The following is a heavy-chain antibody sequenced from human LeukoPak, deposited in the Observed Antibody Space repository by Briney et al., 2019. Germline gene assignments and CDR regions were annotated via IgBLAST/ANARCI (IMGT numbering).Heavy chain of an antibody. D-gene: IGHD6-19*01. J-gene: IGHJ4*02. CDR2: ISYDGSNK. Sequence: PGGSLRLSCAASGFTFSSYAMHWVRQAPGKGLEWVAVISYDGSNKYYADSVKGRFTISRDNSKNTLYLQMNSLRAEDTAVYYCARDLRGRGWSPDYWGQGTLVTVSS. CDR3: ARDLRGRGWSPDY. V-gene: IGHV3-30-3*01. CDR1: GFTFSSYA.